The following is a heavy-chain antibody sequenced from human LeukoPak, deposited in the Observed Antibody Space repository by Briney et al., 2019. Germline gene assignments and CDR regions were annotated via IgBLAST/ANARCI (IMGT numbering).Heavy chain of an antibody. CDR3: ARGDFDC. CDR1: GFTLTNYW. Sequence: GGSLRLSCAASGFTLTNYWMSWVRQAPGKGLEWVANVRQDGSGEYYVDSVKGRFTISRDSAKNSLYLQMNSLRAEDTAVYYCARGDFDCWGQGTLVTVSS. J-gene: IGHJ4*02. V-gene: IGHV3-7*03. CDR2: VRQDGSGE.